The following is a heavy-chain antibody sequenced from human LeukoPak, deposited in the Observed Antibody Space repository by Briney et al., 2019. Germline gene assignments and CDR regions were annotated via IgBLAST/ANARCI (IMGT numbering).Heavy chain of an antibody. CDR3: AGGYFSGYYFDY. V-gene: IGHV4-34*01. Sequence: SETLSLTCAVYGGSFSGYYWSWIRQPPGKGLEWIGEINHSGSTNYNPSLKSRVTISVDTSKNQFSLKLSSVTAADTAVYYCAGGYFSGYYFDYWGQGTLVTVSS. CDR1: GGSFSGYY. D-gene: IGHD3-22*01. J-gene: IGHJ4*02. CDR2: INHSGST.